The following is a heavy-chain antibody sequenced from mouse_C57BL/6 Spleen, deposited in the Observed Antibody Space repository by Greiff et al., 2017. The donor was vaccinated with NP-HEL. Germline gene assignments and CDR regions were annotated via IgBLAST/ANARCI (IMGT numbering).Heavy chain of an antibody. Sequence: DSGPGLVKPSQSLSLTCSVTGYSITSGYYWNWIRQFPGNKLEWMGYISYDGSNNYNPSLKNRISITRDTSKNQFFLKLNSVTTEDTATYYCARPSSLYGSSYWYFDVWGTGTTVTVSS. J-gene: IGHJ1*03. CDR1: GYSITSGYY. CDR2: ISYDGSN. D-gene: IGHD1-1*01. CDR3: ARPSSLYGSSYWYFDV. V-gene: IGHV3-6*01.